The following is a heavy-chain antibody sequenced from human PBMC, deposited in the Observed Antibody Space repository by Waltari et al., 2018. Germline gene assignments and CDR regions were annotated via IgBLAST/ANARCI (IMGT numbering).Heavy chain of an antibody. CDR2: IFFGGGDS. J-gene: IGHJ4*02. D-gene: IGHD3-10*01. V-gene: IGHV3-30*19. CDR1: GFRLGTFG. CDR3: AKDAFGNTYLDH. Sequence: QVQLVESGGGVVQPGMSLRLSGAASGFRLGTFGMHWVRQAPGKGLEWVALIFFGGGDSFYADSVRGRFTISRDNSKNTLYLDINSLRLDDTAIYYCAKDAFGNTYLDHWGQGTLVTVSS.